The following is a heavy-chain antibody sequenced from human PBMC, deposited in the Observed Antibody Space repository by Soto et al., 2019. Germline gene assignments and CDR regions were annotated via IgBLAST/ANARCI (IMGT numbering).Heavy chain of an antibody. CDR1: GFDASVNY. Sequence: GGSLRLSCAASGFDASVNYMAWVRQAPGKGLEWVSTINAGGNTFYADSVKGRFTISRDDSTNTLSLQMNSLRVEDTAMFYCVRENYYYGMDVWGQGTAVTVSS. J-gene: IGHJ6*02. CDR2: INAGGNT. CDR3: VRENYYYGMDV. V-gene: IGHV3-66*01.